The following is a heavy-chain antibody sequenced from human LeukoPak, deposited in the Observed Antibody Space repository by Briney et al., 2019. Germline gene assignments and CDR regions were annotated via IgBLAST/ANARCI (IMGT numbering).Heavy chain of an antibody. J-gene: IGHJ3*01. D-gene: IGHD2-15*01. CDR2: VHGGDTT. CDR1: GVADSSNY. CDR3: ARDVDKSMLRGPFDL. V-gene: IGHV3-66*02. Sequence: PGGSLRLSCLASGVADSSNYMSWVRPAPGKGLEWVSVVHGGDTTQYADSVKGRFTISRDNSKNIVYLQINSLRPEDTAVYYCARDVDKSMLRGPFDLCGEGTMVTVSS.